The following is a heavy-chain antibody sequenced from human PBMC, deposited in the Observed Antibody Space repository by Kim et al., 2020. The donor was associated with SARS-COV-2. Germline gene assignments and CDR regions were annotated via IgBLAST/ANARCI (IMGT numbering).Heavy chain of an antibody. D-gene: IGHD3-3*01. Sequence: GGSLRLSCAASGFTFSSYWMHWVRQAPGKGLVWVSRINSDGSSTSYADSVKGRFTISRDNAKNTLYLQMNSLRAEDTAVYYCARAAISDFWSGYYTELDYWGQGTLVTVSS. CDR3: ARAAISDFWSGYYTELDY. V-gene: IGHV3-74*01. CDR1: GFTFSSYW. CDR2: INSDGSST. J-gene: IGHJ4*02.